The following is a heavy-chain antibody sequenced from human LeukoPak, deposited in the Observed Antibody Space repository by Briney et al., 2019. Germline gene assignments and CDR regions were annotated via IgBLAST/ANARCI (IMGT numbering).Heavy chain of an antibody. CDR3: ARDYSSSWLYYYYYYMDV. Sequence: GGSLRLSCAASGFTFSTYAMSWVRQAPGKGLEWVSGISGSGGSTYYADSVKGRFTISRDNSKNTLYLQMNSLRVEDTAVYYCARDYSSSWLYYYYYYMDVWGKGTTVTVSS. J-gene: IGHJ6*03. V-gene: IGHV3-23*01. D-gene: IGHD6-13*01. CDR1: GFTFSTYA. CDR2: ISGSGGST.